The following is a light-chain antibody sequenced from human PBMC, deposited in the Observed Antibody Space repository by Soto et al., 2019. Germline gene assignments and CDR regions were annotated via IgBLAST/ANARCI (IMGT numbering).Light chain of an antibody. Sequence: EIVLTHSPATLSLSPGEIATLSCRASQSVSSYLAWYQQKPGQAPRLLIYDASNRATGIPARFSGSGSGTDFTLTINSLEPEDSAVYYCQQRSNWPSITFGHGTRLEIK. J-gene: IGKJ5*01. V-gene: IGKV3-11*01. CDR1: QSVSSY. CDR2: DAS. CDR3: QQRSNWPSIT.